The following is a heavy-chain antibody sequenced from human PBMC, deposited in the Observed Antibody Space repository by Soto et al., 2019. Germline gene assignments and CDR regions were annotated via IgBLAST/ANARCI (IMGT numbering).Heavy chain of an antibody. V-gene: IGHV1-69*01. Sequence: WARQEKKKGLEWMGGFDPDLGTPNYAQNFQGRVTMTEDESTATAYMELSSLRSEDTAVFYCARTRFYYDSSGPYYYGMDVWGQGTTVTVSS. J-gene: IGHJ6*02. CDR3: ARTRFYYDSSGPYYYGMDV. D-gene: IGHD3-22*01. CDR2: FDPDLGTP.